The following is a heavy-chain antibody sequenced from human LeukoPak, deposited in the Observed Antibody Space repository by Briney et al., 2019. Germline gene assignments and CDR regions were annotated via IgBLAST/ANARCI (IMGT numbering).Heavy chain of an antibody. D-gene: IGHD2-15*01. Sequence: GGSLRLSCAASGFTFSSYWMSWVRQAPGKGLEWVANIKEDGSEKYYVDSVKGRFTISRDNAKNSLFLQMNSLRAEDTAVYYCARIYCSSGSCFEYFQHWGQGTLVTVSS. CDR3: ARIYCSSGSCFEYFQH. J-gene: IGHJ1*01. CDR1: GFTFSSYW. CDR2: IKEDGSEK. V-gene: IGHV3-7*01.